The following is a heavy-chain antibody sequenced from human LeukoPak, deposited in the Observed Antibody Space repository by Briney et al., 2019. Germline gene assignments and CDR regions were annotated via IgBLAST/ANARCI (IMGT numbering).Heavy chain of an antibody. CDR1: GFTFSSYS. D-gene: IGHD1-26*01. V-gene: IGHV3-21*04. CDR3: AKELRPNDY. Sequence: GGSLRLSCAASGFTFSSYSMNWVRQAPGKGLEWVSSISSSSSYIYYADSVKGRFTISRDSSIDTLFLQMNSLRAEDTAVYFCAKELRPNDYWGQGTLVTVSS. J-gene: IGHJ4*02. CDR2: ISSSSSYI.